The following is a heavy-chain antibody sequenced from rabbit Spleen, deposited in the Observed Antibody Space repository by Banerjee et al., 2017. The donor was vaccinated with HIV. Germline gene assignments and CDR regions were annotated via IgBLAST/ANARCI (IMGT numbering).Heavy chain of an antibody. CDR1: GFSFSDRDV. V-gene: IGHV1S45*01. J-gene: IGHJ4*01. D-gene: IGHD1-1*01. CDR2: INIVTGKS. CDR3: TRDDGSGHYIDGYFNL. Sequence: QEQLVESGGGLVQPEGSLTLTCKASGFSFSDRDVMCWVRQAPGKGLEWIACINIVTGKSVYASWAKGRFTISKTSSTTVTLQVTSLTAADTATYFCTRDDGSGHYIDGYFNLWGPGTLVTVS.